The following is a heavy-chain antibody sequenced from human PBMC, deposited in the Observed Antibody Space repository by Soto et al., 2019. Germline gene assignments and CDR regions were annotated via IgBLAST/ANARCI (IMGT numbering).Heavy chain of an antibody. D-gene: IGHD6-19*01. CDR1: GFTFSSYS. J-gene: IGHJ6*02. CDR3: AREFVSGYYYYGMDV. CDR2: ISSSSSSI. V-gene: IGHV3-48*02. Sequence: GGSLRLSCAASGFTFSSYSMNWVRQAPGKGLEWVSYISSSSSSIYYADSVKGRFTISRDNAKNSLYLQMNSLRDEDTAVYYCAREFVSGYYYYGMDVWGQGTTVTVSS.